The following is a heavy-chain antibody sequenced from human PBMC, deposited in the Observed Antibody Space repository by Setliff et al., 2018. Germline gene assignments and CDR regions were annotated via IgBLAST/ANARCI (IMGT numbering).Heavy chain of an antibody. Sequence: GASVKVSCKASGYTSTTNALHWVRQAPGQSLEWMGWITAGNGDTKYSQKFQDRITITRDTSASTFYMELSSLRSEDTALYSYAASVGGAPFYYGLDVWGQGTTVTVS. CDR3: AASVGGAPFYYGLDV. CDR1: GYTSTTNA. J-gene: IGHJ6*02. V-gene: IGHV1-3*01. D-gene: IGHD2-15*01. CDR2: ITAGNGDT.